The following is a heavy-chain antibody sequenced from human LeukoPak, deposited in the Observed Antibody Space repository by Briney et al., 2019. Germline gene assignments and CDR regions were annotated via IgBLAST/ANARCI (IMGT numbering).Heavy chain of an antibody. CDR3: AKDLSVGATPNYFDY. V-gene: IGHV3-9*01. J-gene: IGHJ4*02. Sequence: GGSLRLSCAASGFTFDDYAMHWVRQAPGEGLEWVSGISWNSGSIGYADSVKGRFTISRDNAKNSLYLQMNSLRAEDTALYYCAKDLSVGATPNYFDYWGQGTLVTVSS. CDR1: GFTFDDYA. D-gene: IGHD1-26*01. CDR2: ISWNSGSI.